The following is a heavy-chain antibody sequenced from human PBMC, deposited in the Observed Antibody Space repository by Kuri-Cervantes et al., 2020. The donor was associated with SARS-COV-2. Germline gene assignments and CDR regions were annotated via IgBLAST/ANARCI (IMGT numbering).Heavy chain of an antibody. Sequence: SQTLSLTCAVYGGSFSGYYWSWIRQPPGKGLEWIGEINHSGSTNYNPSLKSRVTVSVDTSKNQFSLKLSSVTAADTAVYYCARARKPGYSSSWSPRGWFDPWGQGTLVTVSS. CDR1: GGSFSGYY. V-gene: IGHV4-34*01. D-gene: IGHD6-13*01. CDR2: INHSGST. CDR3: ARARKPGYSSSWSPRGWFDP. J-gene: IGHJ5*02.